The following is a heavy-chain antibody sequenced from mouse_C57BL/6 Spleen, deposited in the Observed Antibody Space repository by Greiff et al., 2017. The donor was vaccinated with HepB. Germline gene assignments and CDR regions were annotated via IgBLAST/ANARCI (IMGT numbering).Heavy chain of an antibody. CDR3: VRSGYGSSPFAY. Sequence: GGGLVQPKGSLKLSCAASGFSFNTYAMNWVRQAPGKGLEWVARIRSKSNNYATYYADSVKDRFTISRDDSESMLYLQMNNLKTEDTAMYYCVRSGYGSSPFAYWGQGTLVTVSA. CDR2: IRSKSNNYAT. J-gene: IGHJ3*01. D-gene: IGHD1-1*01. CDR1: GFSFNTYA. V-gene: IGHV10-1*01.